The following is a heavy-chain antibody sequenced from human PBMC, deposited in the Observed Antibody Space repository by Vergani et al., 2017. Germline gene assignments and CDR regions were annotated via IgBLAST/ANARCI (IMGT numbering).Heavy chain of an antibody. J-gene: IGHJ6*02. CDR3: ARWYYDFWSGYQKQDYYYYGMDV. Sequence: VQLVESGAEVKKPGASVKVSCKASGGTFSSYAISWVRQAPGQGLEWMGRIIPILGIANYAQKFQGRVTITADKSTSTAYMELSSLRSEDTAVYYCARWYYDFWSGYQKQDYYYYGMDVWGQGTTVTVSS. CDR2: IIPILGIA. V-gene: IGHV1-69*09. D-gene: IGHD3-3*01. CDR1: GGTFSSYA.